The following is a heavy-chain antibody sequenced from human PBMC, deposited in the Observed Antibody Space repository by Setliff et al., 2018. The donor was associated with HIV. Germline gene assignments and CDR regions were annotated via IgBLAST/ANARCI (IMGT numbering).Heavy chain of an antibody. CDR3: AREWSYGAFDTFDV. CDR2: INHSGST. Sequence: SETLSLTCAVYGGSFSAYYWSWIRQPPGKGLEWIGEINHSGSTNYNSSLKTRVTIMVDTSKNQFSLKLGSVTAADTAVYYCAREWSYGAFDTFDVWGQGTMVTVSS. D-gene: IGHD5-18*01. J-gene: IGHJ3*01. V-gene: IGHV4-34*01. CDR1: GGSFSAYY.